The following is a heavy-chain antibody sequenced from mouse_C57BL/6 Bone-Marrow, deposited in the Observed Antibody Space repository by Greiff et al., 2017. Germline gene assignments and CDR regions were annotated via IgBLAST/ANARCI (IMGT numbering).Heavy chain of an antibody. Sequence: VQLQQSGAELVKPGASVKLSCKASGYTFTEYTIHWVKQRSGQGLEWIGWFYPGSGSIKYNEKFKDKATLTADKSSSTVYMELSRLTSEDSAVYFCARHEGGYYGSSQAWFAYWGQGTLVTVSA. CDR3: ARHEGGYYGSSQAWFAY. J-gene: IGHJ3*01. CDR1: GYTFTEYT. CDR2: FYPGSGSI. D-gene: IGHD1-1*01. V-gene: IGHV1-62-2*01.